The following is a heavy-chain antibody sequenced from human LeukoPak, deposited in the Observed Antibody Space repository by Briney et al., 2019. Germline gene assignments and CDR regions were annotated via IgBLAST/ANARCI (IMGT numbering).Heavy chain of an antibody. D-gene: IGHD3-22*01. Sequence: GGSLRLSCAASGFTFSNYLMNWVRHAPGKGLMWVSHIKLGEGSTPGSADSVKGRFTVSQDNAKNPLFLQMSSPKDEDTAVYYCVRDGAGTIPYDLWGQGTLVTVSS. CDR1: GFTFSNYL. V-gene: IGHV3-74*01. CDR2: IKLGEGSTP. CDR3: VRDGAGTIPYDL. J-gene: IGHJ4*01.